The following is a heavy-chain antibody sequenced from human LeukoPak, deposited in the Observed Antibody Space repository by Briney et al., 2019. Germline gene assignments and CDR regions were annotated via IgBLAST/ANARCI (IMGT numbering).Heavy chain of an antibody. J-gene: IGHJ5*02. CDR3: AGGLLWLGEDINWFDP. CDR2: ISSDSSDI. Sequence: GSLRLSCAASGFSFSSYSMNWVRQAPGKGLEWVSSISSDSSDIFHVDSVKGRFTISRDNAKNSLFLQMNSLRAEDTAVYYCAGGLLWLGEDINWFDPWGQGTLVTVSS. V-gene: IGHV3-21*01. D-gene: IGHD3-10*01. CDR1: GFSFSSYS.